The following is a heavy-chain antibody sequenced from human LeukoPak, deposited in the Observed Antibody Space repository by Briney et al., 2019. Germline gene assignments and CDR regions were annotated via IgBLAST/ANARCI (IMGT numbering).Heavy chain of an antibody. J-gene: IGHJ4*02. CDR3: AKDRTSGSYRYFDY. CDR2: ISGSGGST. D-gene: IGHD1-26*01. Sequence: GGSLRLSCAASGFTFSSYAMRWVRQAPGKGLEWVSAISGSGGSTYYADSVKGQFTISRDNSKNTLYLQMNSLRAEDTAVYYCAKDRTSGSYRYFDYWGQGTLVTVSS. V-gene: IGHV3-23*01. CDR1: GFTFSSYA.